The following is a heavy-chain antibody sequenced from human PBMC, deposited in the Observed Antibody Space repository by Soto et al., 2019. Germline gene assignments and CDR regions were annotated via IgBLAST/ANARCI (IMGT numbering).Heavy chain of an antibody. CDR1: GGSISRSNYY. D-gene: IGHD1-7*01. J-gene: IGHJ6*03. CDR3: AGTTSLQWYYMDV. V-gene: IGHV4-39*01. Sequence: SETLSLTCTVSGGSISRSNYYWAWIRQPPGKGLEWIGSIYYSGSTYYNPSLKSRVTISPDTSKNQFSLHLNSVTPEDTAVYYCAGTTSLQWYYMDVWGKGTTVTVSS. CDR2: IYYSGST.